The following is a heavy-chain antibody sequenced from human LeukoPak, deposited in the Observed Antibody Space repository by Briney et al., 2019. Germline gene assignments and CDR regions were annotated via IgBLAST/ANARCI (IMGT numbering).Heavy chain of an antibody. J-gene: IGHJ3*02. CDR3: ARELPYAGAFDI. V-gene: IGHV3-21*01. D-gene: IGHD4-23*01. Sequence: GGPLRLSCAASGFTFSSYSMNWVRQAPGKGLEWVSSTSSSSSYIYYADSVKGRFTISRDNAKNSLYLQMNSLRAEDTAVYYCARELPYAGAFDIWGQGTMVTVSS. CDR1: GFTFSSYS. CDR2: TSSSSSYI.